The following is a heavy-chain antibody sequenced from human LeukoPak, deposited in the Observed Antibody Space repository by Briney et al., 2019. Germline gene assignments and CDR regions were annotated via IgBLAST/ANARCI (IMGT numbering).Heavy chain of an antibody. J-gene: IGHJ6*02. CDR2: INHSGST. Sequence: PSETLSLTCAVYGGSFSGYYWSWIRQPPGKGLEWIGEINHSGSTNYNPSLKRRVTISVDTSKNQFSLKLSSVTAADTAVYYCARMRQLVHYYYYGMDVWGQGTTVTVSS. V-gene: IGHV4-34*01. CDR3: ARMRQLVHYYYYGMDV. CDR1: GGSFSGYY. D-gene: IGHD6-13*01.